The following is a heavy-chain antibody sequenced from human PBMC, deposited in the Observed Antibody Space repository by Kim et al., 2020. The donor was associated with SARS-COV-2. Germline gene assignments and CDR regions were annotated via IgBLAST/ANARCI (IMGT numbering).Heavy chain of an antibody. V-gene: IGHV4-39*07. CDR2: IYYSGST. J-gene: IGHJ4*02. CDR1: GGSISSSSYY. Sequence: SETLSLTCTVSGGSISSSSYYWGWIRQPPGKGLEWIGSIYYSGSTYYNPSLKSRVTISVDTSKNQFSLKLSSVTAADTAVYYCARDPSGPPDYWGQGTLVTVSS. CDR3: ARDPSGPPDY. D-gene: IGHD3-10*01.